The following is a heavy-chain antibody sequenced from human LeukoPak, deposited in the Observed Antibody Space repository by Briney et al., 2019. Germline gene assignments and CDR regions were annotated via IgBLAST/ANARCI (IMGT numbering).Heavy chain of an antibody. CDR3: ARAAGYYDSSGYYSWFDP. D-gene: IGHD3-22*01. CDR1: GYTFTSYA. Sequence: ASVKVSCKASGYTFTSYAMHWVRQAPGQRLEWMGWINAGNGNTKYSQKFQGRVTITRDTSASTAYMELSSLRSEDTAVYYCARAAGYYDSSGYYSWFDPWGQGTLVTVSS. J-gene: IGHJ5*02. CDR2: INAGNGNT. V-gene: IGHV1-3*01.